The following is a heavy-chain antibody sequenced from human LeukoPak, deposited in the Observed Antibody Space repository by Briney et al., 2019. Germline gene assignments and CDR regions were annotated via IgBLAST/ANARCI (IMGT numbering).Heavy chain of an antibody. D-gene: IGHD2-8*01. J-gene: IGHJ4*02. Sequence: PSETLSLTCAVYGGSSSGYYWSWIRQPPGKGLEWIGEINHSGSTNYNPSLKSRITMSLDTSKNQFSLKLSSVTAADTAVYYCARGSQWLDYWGQGTLVTVSS. CDR2: INHSGST. V-gene: IGHV4-34*01. CDR3: ARGSQWLDY. CDR1: GGSSSGYY.